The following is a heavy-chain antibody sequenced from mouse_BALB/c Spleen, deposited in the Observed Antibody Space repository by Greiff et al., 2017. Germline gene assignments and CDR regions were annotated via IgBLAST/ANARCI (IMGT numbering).Heavy chain of an antibody. CDR3: VRQGSTMTPYYYAMDY. CDR2: IRSKSNNYAT. Sequence: EVKLMESGGGLVQPKGSLKLSCAASGFTFNTYAMNWVRQAPGKGLEWVARIRSKSNNYATYYADSVKDRFTISRDDSQSMLYLQMNNLKTEDTAMYYCVRQGSTMTPYYYAMDYWGQGTSVTVSS. D-gene: IGHD2-4*01. V-gene: IGHV10-1*02. J-gene: IGHJ4*01. CDR1: GFTFNTYA.